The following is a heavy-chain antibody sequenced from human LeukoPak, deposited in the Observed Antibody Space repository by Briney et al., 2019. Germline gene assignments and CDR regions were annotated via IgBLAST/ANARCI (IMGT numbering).Heavy chain of an antibody. J-gene: IGHJ6*02. V-gene: IGHV3-30*04. D-gene: IGHD2-2*02. CDR3: ARGQYCSGSSCYTYYYYYNMDV. Sequence: GGSLRLSCAASGFTFNSYAMSWVRQAPGKGLEWVAVISNDGNNKYYGDSVKGRFTISRDNSKNTLYLLMNSLRADDTAVYYCARGQYCSGSSCYTYYYYYNMDVWGQGTTVTVSS. CDR1: GFTFNSYA. CDR2: ISNDGNNK.